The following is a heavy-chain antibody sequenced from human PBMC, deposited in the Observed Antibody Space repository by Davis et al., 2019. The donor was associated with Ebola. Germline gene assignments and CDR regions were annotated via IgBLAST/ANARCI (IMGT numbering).Heavy chain of an antibody. CDR1: GFSFNFYS. V-gene: IGHV3-48*01. J-gene: IGHJ6*02. Sequence: GESLKISCAASGFSFNFYSMNWVRQAPGKGLEWISYISSSSTGSIIYYADSVKGRFTISRDTAENSLYLQMNSLRAEDTAVYYCARVGGFVGGNYYYYYGMDVWGQGTTVTASS. CDR2: ISSSSTGSII. CDR3: ARVGGFVGGNYYYYYGMDV. D-gene: IGHD3-16*01.